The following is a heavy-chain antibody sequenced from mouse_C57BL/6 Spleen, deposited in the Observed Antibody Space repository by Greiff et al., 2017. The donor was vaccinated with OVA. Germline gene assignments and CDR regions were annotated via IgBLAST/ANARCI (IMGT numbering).Heavy chain of an antibody. CDR1: GFNIKDDY. V-gene: IGHV14-4*01. CDR3: TRYYYGSSYGLLYAMDY. CDR2: IDPENGDT. Sequence: EVQLQQSGAELVRPGASVKLSCTASGFNIKDDYMHWVKQRPEQGLEWIGWIDPENGDTEYASKFQGKATITADTSSNTAYLQLSSLTSEDTAVYYCTRYYYGSSYGLLYAMDYWGQGTSVTVSS. D-gene: IGHD1-1*01. J-gene: IGHJ4*01.